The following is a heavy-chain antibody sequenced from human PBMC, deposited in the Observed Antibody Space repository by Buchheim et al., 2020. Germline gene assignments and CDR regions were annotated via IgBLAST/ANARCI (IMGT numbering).Heavy chain of an antibody. V-gene: IGHV3-72*01. J-gene: IGHJ6*02. CDR3: AREDGTVNYYCNYGMKV. CDR1: GFTFSDHY. Sequence: EVQLVESGGGLVQPGGSLRLSCAASGFTFSDHYMDWVRQAPGKGLEWVGRIRDKANTYTTEYAASVEGSFTISRDDSKNSLYLQMNSLKTEDTAVYYCAREDGTVNYYCNYGMKVWGQGTT. D-gene: IGHD1-1*01. CDR2: IRDKANTYTT.